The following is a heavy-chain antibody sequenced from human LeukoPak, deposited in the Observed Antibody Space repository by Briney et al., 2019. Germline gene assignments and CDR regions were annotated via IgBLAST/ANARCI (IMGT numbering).Heavy chain of an antibody. D-gene: IGHD3/OR15-3a*01. CDR3: ARTRTGFNVVDY. CDR2: IYDGGYA. V-gene: IGHV3-53*01. CDR1: GFTVSNNF. J-gene: IGHJ4*02. Sequence: GGSLRLSCAASGFTVSNNFMSWVRQAPGKGLEWVSVIYDGGYARYAASVKGRFIISRDSSKNTLYLQMNSLRAEDTAVYCGARTRTGFNVVDYWGQGTLVTVSS.